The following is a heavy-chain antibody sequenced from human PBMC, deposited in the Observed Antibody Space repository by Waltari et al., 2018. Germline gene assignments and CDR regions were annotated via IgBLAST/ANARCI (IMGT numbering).Heavy chain of an antibody. CDR3: ARGYCSSTSCYAYYYYGMDV. V-gene: IGHV4-34*01. CDR1: GGSLRGYS. J-gene: IGHJ6*02. Sequence: QVQLQQWGAGLLKPSETLSLTCAVYGGSLRGYSWSWIRHPTGEGMEWIGEINHSGSTNYNPSRKSRVTISVDTSKNQFSLKLSSVTAADTAVYYCARGYCSSTSCYAYYYYGMDVWGQGTTVTVSS. D-gene: IGHD2-2*01. CDR2: INHSGST.